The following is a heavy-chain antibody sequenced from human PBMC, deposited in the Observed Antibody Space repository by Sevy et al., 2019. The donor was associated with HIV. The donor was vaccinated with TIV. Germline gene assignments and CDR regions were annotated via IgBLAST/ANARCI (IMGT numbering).Heavy chain of an antibody. D-gene: IGHD6-13*01. Sequence: ASVKVSCKASGYTFTSYGISWVRQAPGQGLEWMGWISAYNGNTNYAQKLQGRVTMTTDTSTSTAYMELRGLRSDDTAVYYCARDPGAAAGPGEDYYYYGMDVWGQGTTVTVSS. CDR2: ISAYNGNT. CDR3: ARDPGAAAGPGEDYYYYGMDV. V-gene: IGHV1-18*01. J-gene: IGHJ6*02. CDR1: GYTFTSYG.